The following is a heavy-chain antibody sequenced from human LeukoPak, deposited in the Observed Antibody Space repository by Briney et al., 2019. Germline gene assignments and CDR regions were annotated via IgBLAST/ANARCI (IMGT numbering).Heavy chain of an antibody. J-gene: IGHJ2*01. CDR1: GGSISSYY. Sequence: SGTLSLTCTVSGGSISSYYWTWIRQPPGKGLEWIGYVSYSGTTKYNPSLKSRVTMSVDMSKNRLSLRPTSVTAADTAVYYCARSGYSYDSAVYWNFDLWGRGTLVTVSS. CDR3: ARSGYSYDSAVYWNFDL. CDR2: VSYSGTT. V-gene: IGHV4-59*01. D-gene: IGHD5-18*01.